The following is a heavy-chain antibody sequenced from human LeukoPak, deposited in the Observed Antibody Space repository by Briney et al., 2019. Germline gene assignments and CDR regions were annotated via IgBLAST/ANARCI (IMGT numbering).Heavy chain of an antibody. CDR3: AKSPKDIVVVPAARGYYYYMDV. D-gene: IGHD2-2*01. CDR2: ISGSGGST. CDR1: GFTFSSYA. Sequence: PGGPLRLSCAASGFTFSSYAMSWVRQAPGKGLEWVSAISGSGGSTYYADSVKGRFTISRGNSKNTLYLQMNSLRAEDTAVYYCAKSPKDIVVVPAARGYYYYMDVWGKGTTVTVSS. V-gene: IGHV3-23*01. J-gene: IGHJ6*03.